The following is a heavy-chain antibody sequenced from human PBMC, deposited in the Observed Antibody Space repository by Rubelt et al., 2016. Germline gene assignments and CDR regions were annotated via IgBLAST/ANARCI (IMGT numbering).Heavy chain of an antibody. D-gene: IGHD6-19*01. Sequence: ETLSLTCAVYGGSFSGYYWSWIRQPPGKGLEWIGEINHSGSTNYNPSLKSRVTISVDTSKNQFSLKLSSVTAADTAVYYCARQVRQWLQYNWFDPWGQGTLVTVSS. V-gene: IGHV4-34*01. CDR2: INHSGST. CDR1: GGSFSGYY. J-gene: IGHJ5*02. CDR3: ARQVRQWLQYNWFDP.